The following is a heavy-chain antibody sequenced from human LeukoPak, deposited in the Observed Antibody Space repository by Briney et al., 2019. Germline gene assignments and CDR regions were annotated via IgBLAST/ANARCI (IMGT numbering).Heavy chain of an antibody. D-gene: IGHD6-19*01. CDR2: IYYSGST. CDR1: GGSISSSSYY. Sequence: SETLSLTCTVSGGSISSSSYYWGWIRQPPGKGLEWIGSIYYSGSTYYNPSLKSRVTISVDTSKNQFSLKLSPVTAADTAVYYCARARQSGREQWLVRWFDPWGQGTLVTVSS. CDR3: ARARQSGREQWLVRWFDP. J-gene: IGHJ5*02. V-gene: IGHV4-39*07.